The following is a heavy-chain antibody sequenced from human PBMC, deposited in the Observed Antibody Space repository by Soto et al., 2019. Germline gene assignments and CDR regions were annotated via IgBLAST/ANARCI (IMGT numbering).Heavy chain of an antibody. CDR1: GGTFSSYA. CDR2: IIPIFGTA. D-gene: IGHD3-22*01. CDR3: ARLIESYYYDSSGRAPIFDI. V-gene: IGHV1-69*13. J-gene: IGHJ3*02. Sequence: GASVKVSCKASGGTFSSYASSWERQAPGQGLEWMGGIIPIFGTANYAQKFQGRVTITADESTSTAYMELSSLRSEDTAVYYCARLIESYYYDSSGRAPIFDIWGQGTMVPVSS.